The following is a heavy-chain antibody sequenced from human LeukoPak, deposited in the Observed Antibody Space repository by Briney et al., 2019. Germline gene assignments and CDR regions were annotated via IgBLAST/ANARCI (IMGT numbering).Heavy chain of an antibody. V-gene: IGHV1-2*02. CDR3: ARAGGGYDHGWGAFDI. Sequence: ASVKVSCKSSGYTFTGYYLHWVRQAPGQGLEWMGWNNPNSGGTSYAQNFQGRATMTRDTSTSTAYMELSRLRSDDTAVYYCARAGGGYDHGWGAFDIWGQGTMVTVSS. CDR2: NNPNSGGT. J-gene: IGHJ3*02. CDR1: GYTFTGYY. D-gene: IGHD5-18*01.